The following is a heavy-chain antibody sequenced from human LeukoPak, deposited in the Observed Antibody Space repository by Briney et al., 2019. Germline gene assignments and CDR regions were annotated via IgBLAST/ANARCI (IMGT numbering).Heavy chain of an antibody. D-gene: IGHD3-3*01. Sequence: PSETLSLTCAVYGGSFRGYYWSWIRQPPGKGLEGIGEINQSGSTNYNPSLKRRVTISVDTSKNQFSLKLSSVTAADTAVYYCARRPGFWRPFAYWGQGTLVTVSS. CDR3: ARRPGFWRPFAY. CDR2: INQSGST. CDR1: GGSFRGYY. J-gene: IGHJ4*02. V-gene: IGHV4-34*01.